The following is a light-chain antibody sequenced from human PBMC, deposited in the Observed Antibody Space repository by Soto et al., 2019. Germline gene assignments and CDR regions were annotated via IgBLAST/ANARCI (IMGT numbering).Light chain of an antibody. J-gene: IGKJ2*01. CDR2: WAS. V-gene: IGKV4-1*01. CDR1: QSVLYISNNKNH. CDR3: QQYYGIPYT. Sequence: DIVMTQSPDSLAVSLGERATINCKSSQSVLYISNNKNHLAWYQQKPGQPPKLLIYWASTRESGVPDRFSGSGSGTDFTLTISILQAEDVAVYYCQQYYGIPYTFGQGTKLEIK.